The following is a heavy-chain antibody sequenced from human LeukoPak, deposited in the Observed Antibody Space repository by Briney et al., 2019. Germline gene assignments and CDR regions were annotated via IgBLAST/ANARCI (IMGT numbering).Heavy chain of an antibody. J-gene: IGHJ4*02. CDR3: ARAAIRITMIVVDDY. V-gene: IGHV1-18*01. CDR1: GYTFTSYG. D-gene: IGHD3-22*01. CDR2: ISAYNGNT. Sequence: GASVKVSCKASGYTFTSYGISWVRQAPGQGLEWMGWISAYNGNTNYARKLQGRVTMTTDTSTSTAYMELRSLRSDDTAVYYCARAAIRITMIVVDDYWGQGTLVTVSS.